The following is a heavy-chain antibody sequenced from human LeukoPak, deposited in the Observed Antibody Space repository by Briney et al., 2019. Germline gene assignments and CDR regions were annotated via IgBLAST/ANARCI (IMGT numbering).Heavy chain of an antibody. D-gene: IGHD3-9*01. CDR1: GFSFSDYW. Sequence: GGSLRLSCAASGFSFSDYWMSWVRQAPGKGLEWVANMKQDGSERNYVDSVKGRFTISRDNAKNSLSLQMISLRAEDTAVYYCARLHYDVLTGPFDYWGQGTLVTVSS. CDR2: MKQDGSER. CDR3: ARLHYDVLTGPFDY. J-gene: IGHJ4*02. V-gene: IGHV3-7*01.